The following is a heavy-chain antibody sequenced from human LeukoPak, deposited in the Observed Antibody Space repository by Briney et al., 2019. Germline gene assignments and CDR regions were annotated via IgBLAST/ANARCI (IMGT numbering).Heavy chain of an antibody. V-gene: IGHV1-69*04. Sequence: SVKVSRKASGGTFSSYAISWVRQAPGQGLEWMGRIIPIFGIANYAQKFQGRVTITADKSTSTAYMELSSLRSEDTAAYYCARDSGSYADWFDPWGQGTLVTVSS. CDR1: GGTFSSYA. CDR2: IIPIFGIA. CDR3: ARDSGSYADWFDP. D-gene: IGHD1-26*01. J-gene: IGHJ5*02.